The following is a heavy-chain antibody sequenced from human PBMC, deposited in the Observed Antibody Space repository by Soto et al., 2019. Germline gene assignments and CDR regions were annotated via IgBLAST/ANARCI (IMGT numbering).Heavy chain of an antibody. V-gene: IGHV1-8*01. J-gene: IGHJ5*02. CDR2: MNPNSGET. D-gene: IGHD2-15*01. Sequence: QEQLVQSGAEVKKPGASVKVSCMTSGYTFTDYDINWVRQATGQGLEWIGWMNPNSGETGYAQKFQGRVTMTRSLSLSTAYLELSSLTSDDTAIYFCARVAVAARPRWYNWFDPWGQGTLVTASS. CDR3: ARVAVAARPRWYNWFDP. CDR1: GYTFTDYD.